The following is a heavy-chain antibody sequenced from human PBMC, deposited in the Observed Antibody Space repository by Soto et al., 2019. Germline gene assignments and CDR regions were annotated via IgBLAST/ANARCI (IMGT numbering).Heavy chain of an antibody. J-gene: IGHJ4*02. D-gene: IGHD2-15*01. CDR3: VKGTRGLFKSYFDY. Sequence: QVQLVESGGGVVQPGRSLRLSCTASEFTFSDYAMHWVRQTPGKGLEWVAVISYDETFKHYADSVKGRFTISRDNSKNQLLLHMNSLRPEDTAVYYCVKGTRGLFKSYFDYWGQGTVVTVSS. V-gene: IGHV3-30*01. CDR1: EFTFSDYA. CDR2: ISYDETFK.